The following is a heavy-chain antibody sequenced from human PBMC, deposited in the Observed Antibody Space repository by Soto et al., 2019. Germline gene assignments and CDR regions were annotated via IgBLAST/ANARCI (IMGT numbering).Heavy chain of an antibody. CDR3: AKEGGGGWYYGSGILGYYYMDV. V-gene: IGHV3-30*18. J-gene: IGHJ6*03. CDR2: ISYDGSNK. D-gene: IGHD3-10*01. CDR1: GFTFSSYG. Sequence: QVQLVESGGGVVQPGRSLRLSCAASGFTFSSYGMHWVRQAPGKGLEWVAVISYDGSNKYYADSVKGRFTISRDNSKNPLYMQMNSLRAEDTAVYYCAKEGGGGWYYGSGILGYYYMDVWGKGTTVTVSS.